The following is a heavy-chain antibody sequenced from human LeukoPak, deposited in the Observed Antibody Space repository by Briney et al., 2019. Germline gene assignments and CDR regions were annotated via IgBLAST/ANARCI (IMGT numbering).Heavy chain of an antibody. J-gene: IGHJ4*02. V-gene: IGHV4-59*01. D-gene: IGHD5-18*01. CDR2: IFYSGST. Sequence: PSETLSLTCTVSRGSISSYYWSWIRQPPGKGLEWIGHIFYSGSTNYSPSLKSRVTIVVDTSENQFSLKLSSVTAADTAVYYCARGYNYGYRYFDYWGQGTLVTVSS. CDR1: RGSISSYY. CDR3: ARGYNYGYRYFDY.